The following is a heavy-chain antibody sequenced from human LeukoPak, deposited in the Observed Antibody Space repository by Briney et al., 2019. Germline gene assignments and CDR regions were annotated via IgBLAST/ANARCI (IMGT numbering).Heavy chain of an antibody. CDR1: GGSISSSSYY. CDR3: ARHSRVVAFDTFDI. J-gene: IGHJ3*02. CDR2: LYYSGST. Sequence: SETLSLTCTVSGGSISSSSYYWGWIRQPPGKGLEWIGSLYYSGSTYYNSSLKSRVTISVDTSKNQFSLKLSSVTAADTALYYCARHSRVVAFDTFDIWGQGTMVTVSS. V-gene: IGHV4-39*01. D-gene: IGHD3-22*01.